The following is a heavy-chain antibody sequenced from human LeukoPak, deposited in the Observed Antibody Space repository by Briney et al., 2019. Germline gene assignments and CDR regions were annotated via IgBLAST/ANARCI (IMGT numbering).Heavy chain of an antibody. CDR2: IKSKTDGGTT. Sequence: GGSLRLSCAASGFTFSSYGMSWVRQAPGKGLEWVGRIKSKTDGGTTDYAAPVKGRFTISRDDSKNTLYLQINSLKTEDTAVYYCTTDLGRSRIAPRFYYWGQGTLVTVSS. CDR1: GFTFSSYG. V-gene: IGHV3-15*01. D-gene: IGHD6-6*01. CDR3: TTDLGRSRIAPRFYY. J-gene: IGHJ4*02.